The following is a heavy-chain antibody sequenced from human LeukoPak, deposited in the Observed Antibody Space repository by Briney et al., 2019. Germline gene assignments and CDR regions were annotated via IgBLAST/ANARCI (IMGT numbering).Heavy chain of an antibody. CDR3: AKAVVPAATPNWFDP. J-gene: IGHJ5*02. Sequence: GGSLRLSCAASGFTFSSYSMNWVRQAPGKGLEWVSSISSSSSYIYYADSVKGRFTISRDNAKNSLYLQMNSLRAEDTAVYYCAKAVVPAATPNWFDPWGQGTLVTVSS. V-gene: IGHV3-21*01. CDR2: ISSSSSYI. D-gene: IGHD2-2*01. CDR1: GFTFSSYS.